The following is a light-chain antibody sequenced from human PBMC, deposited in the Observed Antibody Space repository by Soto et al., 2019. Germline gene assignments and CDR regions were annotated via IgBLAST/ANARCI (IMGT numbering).Light chain of an antibody. Sequence: EIVLTQSPGTLSLSPGERATLSCRASQSASSSHLAWYQQKPGQAPSLLIYGASTRATGIPDRFSGSGSGTDFTLTISILEPEDFAVYYCQQYGSSRITFGGGTKVDIK. CDR3: QQYGSSRIT. CDR2: GAS. J-gene: IGKJ4*01. CDR1: QSASSSH. V-gene: IGKV3-20*01.